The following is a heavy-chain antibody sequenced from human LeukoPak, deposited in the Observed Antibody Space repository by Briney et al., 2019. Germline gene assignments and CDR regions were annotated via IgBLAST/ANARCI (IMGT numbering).Heavy chain of an antibody. V-gene: IGHV3-23*01. CDR3: AKFAFRSGTYDILTGYYPDY. J-gene: IGHJ4*02. CDR2: ISGSGGST. Sequence: GGSLRLSCAASGFTFSSYAMSWVRQAPGKGLEWVSAISGSGGSTYYADSVKGRFTISKDNSKNTLYLQMNSLRAEDTAVYYCAKFAFRSGTYDILTGYYPDYWGQGALVTVSS. D-gene: IGHD3-9*01. CDR1: GFTFSSYA.